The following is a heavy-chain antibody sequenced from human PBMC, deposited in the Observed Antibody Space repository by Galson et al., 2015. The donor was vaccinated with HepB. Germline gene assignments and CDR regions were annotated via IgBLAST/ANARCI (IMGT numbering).Heavy chain of an antibody. CDR2: ISDSGGST. CDR3: ARDLVRDYSNYGVIRNYYYMYV. CDR1: GFTFSSYA. D-gene: IGHD4-11*01. Sequence: SLRLSCAASGFTFSSYAMSWVRQAPGKGLEWVSGISDSGGSTYYADSEKGRFTISRDNSKNTLYLQMNSLRAEDTAVYYCARDLVRDYSNYGVIRNYYYMYVWGKGTTVTVSS. J-gene: IGHJ6*03. V-gene: IGHV3-23*01.